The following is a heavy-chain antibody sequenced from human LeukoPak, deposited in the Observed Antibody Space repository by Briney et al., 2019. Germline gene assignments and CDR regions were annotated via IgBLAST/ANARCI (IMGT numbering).Heavy chain of an antibody. CDR3: ARGVSFRMVGTATDFDY. J-gene: IGHJ4*02. CDR2: ITSGSGYI. CDR1: GFIFNSYA. V-gene: IGHV3-21*01. D-gene: IGHD2-21*02. Sequence: PGGSLRLSCAVSGFIFNSYAMSWVRQAPGKGLEWVSTITSGSGYIQYADSVKGRFTVSRDNAKNSLYLQMNSLRAEDTAVYFCARGVSFRMVGTATDFDYWGQGTLVTVSS.